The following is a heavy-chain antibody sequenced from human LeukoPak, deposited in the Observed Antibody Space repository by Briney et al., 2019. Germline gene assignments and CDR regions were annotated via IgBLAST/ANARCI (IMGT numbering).Heavy chain of an antibody. CDR3: ARVNYFDSTGASYYLDY. D-gene: IGHD2/OR15-2a*01. Sequence: SETLSLTCTVSGVSISSDDYYWSWIRQPPGKGLEWIGYIYHSGNAYYNPSLKSRLMILLDTSKNQFSLRLSSVTAADTAMYYCARVNYFDSTGASYYLDYWGQGTLVTVSS. CDR1: GVSISSDDYY. V-gene: IGHV4-30-4*01. J-gene: IGHJ4*02. CDR2: IYHSGNA.